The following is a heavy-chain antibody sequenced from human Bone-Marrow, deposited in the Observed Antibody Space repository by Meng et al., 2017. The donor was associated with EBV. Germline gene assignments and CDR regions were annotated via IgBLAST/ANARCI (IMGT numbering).Heavy chain of an antibody. D-gene: IGHD3-22*01. J-gene: IGHJ4*02. CDR2: ISSSSSYI. V-gene: IGHV3-21*01. Sequence: EVQLVESGXXXXXPXXAXXLSCAASGFTFSSYSMNWVRQAPGKGLEWVSSISSSSSYIYYADSVKGRFTISRDNAKNSLYLQMNSLRAEDTAVYYCAREDYDSSGTLDYWGQGTLVTVSS. CDR1: GFTFSSYS. CDR3: AREDYDSSGTLDY.